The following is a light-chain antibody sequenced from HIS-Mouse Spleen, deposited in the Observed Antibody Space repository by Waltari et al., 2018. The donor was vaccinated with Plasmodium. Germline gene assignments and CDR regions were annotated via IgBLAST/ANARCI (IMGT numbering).Light chain of an antibody. J-gene: IGKJ4*01. V-gene: IGKV1-8*01. CDR1: QGISSY. CDR3: QQYYSTPLT. Sequence: AIRMTQSPSSFSASTGDRVTITCRASQGISSYLAWYQQKPGKAPNLLIYAASTLQSGVPSRFSGSGSGTDFTLTISCLQSEDFATYYCQQYYSTPLTFGGGTKVEIK. CDR2: AAS.